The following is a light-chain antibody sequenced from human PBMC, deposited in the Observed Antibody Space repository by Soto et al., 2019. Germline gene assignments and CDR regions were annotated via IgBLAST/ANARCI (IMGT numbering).Light chain of an antibody. Sequence: EIVLTQSPGTLSLSPGERATLSCRASQSVNSRLAWYQHKPGQAPRLLIYDASTWATGIPDRFSGSGSGTDFTLTISSLEPEDFAMYYCQHYDTSPITFGQGTRLEIK. CDR3: QHYDTSPIT. J-gene: IGKJ5*01. V-gene: IGKV3-20*01. CDR1: QSVNSR. CDR2: DAS.